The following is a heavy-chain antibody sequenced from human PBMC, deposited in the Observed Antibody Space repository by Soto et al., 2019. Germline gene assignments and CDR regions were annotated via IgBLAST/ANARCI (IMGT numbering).Heavy chain of an antibody. V-gene: IGHV3-43*01. Sequence: GGSLRLSCAASGFTFDDYTMHWVRQAPGKGLEWVSLISWDGGSTYYADSVKGRFTISRDNSKNSLYLQMNSLRTEDTALYYCAKDRRTMVHYYFDYWGQGTLVTVSS. D-gene: IGHD3-10*01. CDR3: AKDRRTMVHYYFDY. CDR2: ISWDGGST. CDR1: GFTFDDYT. J-gene: IGHJ4*02.